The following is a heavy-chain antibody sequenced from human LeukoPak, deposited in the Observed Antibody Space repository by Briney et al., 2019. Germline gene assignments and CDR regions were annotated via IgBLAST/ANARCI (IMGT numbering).Heavy chain of an antibody. CDR2: IKQDGSEK. V-gene: IGHV3-7*01. J-gene: IGHJ5*02. CDR3: ARVRAVGATRGTYNWFDP. CDR1: GFTFSSYW. Sequence: GGSLRLSCAASGFTFSSYWMSWVRQAPGKGLEWVANIKQDGSEKYYVDSVKGRFTISRDNAKNSLYLQMNSLRAEDTAVYYCARVRAVGATRGTYNWFDPWGQGTLVTVSS. D-gene: IGHD1-26*01.